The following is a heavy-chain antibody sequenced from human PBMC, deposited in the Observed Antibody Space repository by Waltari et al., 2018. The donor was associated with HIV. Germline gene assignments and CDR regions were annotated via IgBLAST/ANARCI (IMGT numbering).Heavy chain of an antibody. CDR2: IIPIFGTS. Sequence: QVQLVQSGAEVKKPGSSVKASCQASGGTLSSHAISRVRQAPGQGLEWLGGIIPIFGTSIYAQNFQGRVTITADESTSTAYMELSSLRSEDTAVYYCSRMNEVAVAGTGFDAFDIWGQGTKVTVSS. CDR1: GGTLSSHA. J-gene: IGHJ3*02. CDR3: SRMNEVAVAGTGFDAFDI. D-gene: IGHD6-19*01. V-gene: IGHV1-69*01.